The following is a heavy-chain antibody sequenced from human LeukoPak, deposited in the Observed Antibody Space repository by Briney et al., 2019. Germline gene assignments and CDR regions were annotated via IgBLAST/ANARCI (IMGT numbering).Heavy chain of an antibody. Sequence: SETLSLTCAVYGGSFSGYYWSWIRQPPGKGLEWIGEINHSGSTNYNPSLKGRITISVDTSKNQFSLKLSSVTAADTAVYYCAREYYYDSSGYYGALDIWGQGTMVTVSS. V-gene: IGHV4-34*01. D-gene: IGHD3-22*01. CDR3: AREYYYDSSGYYGALDI. CDR2: INHSGST. J-gene: IGHJ3*02. CDR1: GGSFSGYY.